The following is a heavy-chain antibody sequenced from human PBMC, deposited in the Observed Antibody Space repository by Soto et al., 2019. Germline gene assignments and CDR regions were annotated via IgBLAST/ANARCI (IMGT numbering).Heavy chain of an antibody. Sequence: NPSETLSLTCTVYGGSFSGYYWTWIRQPPGKGLEWIGAVNHGGGTNNNPSLKSRVTISVDTSKNQFSLKLSSVTAADTAVYYCAREEVSQWFTKGYYGMDVWGQGTTVTVSS. CDR2: VNHGGGT. D-gene: IGHD2-15*01. CDR1: GGSFSGYY. CDR3: AREEVSQWFTKGYYGMDV. J-gene: IGHJ6*02. V-gene: IGHV4-34*01.